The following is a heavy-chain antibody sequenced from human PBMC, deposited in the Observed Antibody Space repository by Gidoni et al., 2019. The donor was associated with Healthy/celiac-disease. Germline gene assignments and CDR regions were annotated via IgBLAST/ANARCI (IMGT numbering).Heavy chain of an antibody. CDR3: ARGWRFSSSSLGY. CDR2: INHSGST. D-gene: IGHD6-6*01. Sequence: QVPLQQWGAGLLKTSETLSLTCAVYGGSFSGYYWSWIRQPPGKGLEWIGEINHSGSTNYNPSLKRRVTISVDTSKNQFSLKLSSVTAADTAVYYCARGWRFSSSSLGYWGQGTLVTVSS. V-gene: IGHV4-34*01. J-gene: IGHJ4*02. CDR1: GGSFSGYY.